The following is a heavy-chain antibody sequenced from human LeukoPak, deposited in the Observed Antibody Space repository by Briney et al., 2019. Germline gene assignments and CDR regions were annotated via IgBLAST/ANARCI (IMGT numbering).Heavy chain of an antibody. Sequence: GGSLRLSCAASGFTFSSYAMSWVRQAPGKGLEWVSAISGNGGSTCYADSVKGRFTISRDNSKNTLYLQMNSLRAEDTAVYYCAKDFNIVATTYYFDYWGQGTLVTVSS. CDR1: GFTFSSYA. CDR3: AKDFNIVATTYYFDY. J-gene: IGHJ4*02. V-gene: IGHV3-23*01. CDR2: ISGNGGST. D-gene: IGHD5-12*01.